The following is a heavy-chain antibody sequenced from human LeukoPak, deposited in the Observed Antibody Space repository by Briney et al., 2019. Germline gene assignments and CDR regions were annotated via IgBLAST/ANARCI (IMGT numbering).Heavy chain of an antibody. CDR3: ARDRRIAVAGTDLNWFDP. CDR1: GGTFSSYA. V-gene: IGHV1-69*06. Sequence: SVKVSCKASGGTFSSYAISWVRQAPGQGLEWMGGIIPIFGTANYAQKFQGRVTITADKSTSTAYMELSSLRSEDTAVYYCARDRRIAVAGTDLNWFDPWGQGTLVTVSS. D-gene: IGHD6-19*01. J-gene: IGHJ5*02. CDR2: IIPIFGTA.